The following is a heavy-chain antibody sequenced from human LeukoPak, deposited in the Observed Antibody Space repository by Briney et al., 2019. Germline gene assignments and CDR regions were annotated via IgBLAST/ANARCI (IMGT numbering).Heavy chain of an antibody. J-gene: IGHJ5*02. CDR3: AKDSDGSGSYYINWFDP. CDR2: ISHEGSNK. Sequence: GGSLRLSCAASGFIFENYGMHWVRQAPGQGLQWVAVISHEGSNKYYADSVKGRFTISRDNSKNTLFLELNSLRAEDTAVYYRAKDSDGSGSYYINWFDPWGQGTLVTVSS. CDR1: GFIFENYG. D-gene: IGHD3-10*01. V-gene: IGHV3-30*18.